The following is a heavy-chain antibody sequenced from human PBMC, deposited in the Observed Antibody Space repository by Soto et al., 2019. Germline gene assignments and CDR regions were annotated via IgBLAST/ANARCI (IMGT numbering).Heavy chain of an antibody. D-gene: IGHD2-2*01. CDR3: ANTGHHCSSTRCYYYYYLDV. CDR2: ISYDGSNK. Sequence: QVQLVESGGGVVQPGRSLRLSCAASGFTFSSYGMHWVRQAPGKGLEWVAVISYDGSNKYYADSVKGRFTISRDNSKNALYLQKNSLRAEDTAVYYCANTGHHCSSTRCYYYYYLDVWGKGTTVTVSS. V-gene: IGHV3-30*18. CDR1: GFTFSSYG. J-gene: IGHJ6*03.